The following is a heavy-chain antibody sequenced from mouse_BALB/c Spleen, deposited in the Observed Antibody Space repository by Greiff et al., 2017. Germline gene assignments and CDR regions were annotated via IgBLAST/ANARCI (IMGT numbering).Heavy chain of an antibody. J-gene: IGHJ3*01. V-gene: IGHV5-9*03. CDR3: ARYDGPFAY. CDR1: GFTFSSYT. D-gene: IGHD2-3*01. Sequence: EVQVVESGGGLVKPGGSLKLSCAASGFTFSSYTMSWVRQTPEKRLEWVATISSGGGNTYYPDSVKGRFTISRDNAKNNLYLQMSSLRSEDTALYYCARYDGPFAYWGQGTLVTVSA. CDR2: ISSGGGNT.